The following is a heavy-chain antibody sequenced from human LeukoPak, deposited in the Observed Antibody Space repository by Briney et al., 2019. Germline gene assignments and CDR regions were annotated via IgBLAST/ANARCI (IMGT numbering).Heavy chain of an antibody. CDR1: GGSISSYY. CDR3: ARTQYYDSSGSSYYFDY. J-gene: IGHJ4*02. Sequence: SETLSLTCTVSGGSISSYYWSWIRQPAGKGLEWIGRIYTSGSTNYNPSLKSRVTMSVDTSKNQFSLKLSSVTAADTAVYYCARTQYYDSSGSSYYFDYWGQGTLVTVSS. V-gene: IGHV4-4*07. D-gene: IGHD3-22*01. CDR2: IYTSGST.